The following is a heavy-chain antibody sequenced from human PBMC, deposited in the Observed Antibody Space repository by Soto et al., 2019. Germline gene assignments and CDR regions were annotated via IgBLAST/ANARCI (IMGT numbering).Heavy chain of an antibody. J-gene: IGHJ5*02. D-gene: IGHD3-10*01. Sequence: SETLSLTCAVYGGSFSGYYWSWIRQPPGKGLEWIGEINHSGSTNYNPSLKSRVTISVDTSKNQFSLKLSSVTAADTAVYYCARVDHYGSGSYYRNWFDPWGQGTLVT. CDR1: GGSFSGYY. V-gene: IGHV4-34*01. CDR2: INHSGST. CDR3: ARVDHYGSGSYYRNWFDP.